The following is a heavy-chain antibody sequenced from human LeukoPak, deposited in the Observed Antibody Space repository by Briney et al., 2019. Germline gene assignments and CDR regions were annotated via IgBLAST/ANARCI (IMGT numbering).Heavy chain of an antibody. CDR1: GGSISSGGYS. CDR3: ARGGIAVVPAAMGWFDP. J-gene: IGHJ5*02. V-gene: IGHV4-30-2*01. D-gene: IGHD2-2*01. Sequence: SQTLSLTCAVSGGSISSGGYSWSWIRQPPGKGLEWIGYIYHSGSTYYNPSLKSRVTISVDRSKNQFSLKLSSVTAADTAVYYCARGGIAVVPAAMGWFDPWGQGTLVTVSS. CDR2: IYHSGST.